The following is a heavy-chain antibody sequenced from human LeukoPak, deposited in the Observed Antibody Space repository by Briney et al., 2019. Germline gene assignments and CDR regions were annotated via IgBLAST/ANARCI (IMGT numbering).Heavy chain of an antibody. V-gene: IGHV1-18*01. CDR3: ARGYDGSGSANAFDI. CDR2: ISTYNGNT. D-gene: IGHD3-22*01. Sequence: ASVKVSCKASSYPFTNYGISWVRQAPGQGLEWMGWISTYNGNTNYAQKFQGRVTMTTDTSTSTAYMELRSLRSDDTAVYYCARGYDGSGSANAFDIWGQGTMVTVSS. J-gene: IGHJ3*02. CDR1: SYPFTNYG.